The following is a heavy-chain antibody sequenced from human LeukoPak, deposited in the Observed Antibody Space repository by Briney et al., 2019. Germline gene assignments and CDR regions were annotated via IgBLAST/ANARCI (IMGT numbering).Heavy chain of an antibody. V-gene: IGHV1-69*01. Sequence: KVSGKASGGTFTSKAISGGGQAQGKGVEGRGGIILIFGTANYAQKFQGRVTITADESTSTAYMELSSLRSEDTAVYYCARDYYYDSSGYLGGVFDYWGQGTLVTVSS. D-gene: IGHD3-22*01. CDR1: GGTFTSKA. CDR3: ARDYYYDSSGYLGGVFDY. J-gene: IGHJ4*02. CDR2: IILIFGTA.